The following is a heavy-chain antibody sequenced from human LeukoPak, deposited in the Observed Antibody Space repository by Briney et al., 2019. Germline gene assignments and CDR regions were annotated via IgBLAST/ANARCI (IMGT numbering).Heavy chain of an antibody. Sequence: GGSLRLSCAASEFSVGSNYMTWVRQAPGKGLEWVSLIYSGGSTYYADSVKGRFTISRDNAKNSLYLQMNSLRAEDTAVYYCARAAMVRGVPYYYYYMDVWGKGTTVTISS. CDR3: ARAAMVRGVPYYYYYMDV. CDR2: IYSGGST. D-gene: IGHD3-10*01. J-gene: IGHJ6*03. V-gene: IGHV3-66*01. CDR1: EFSVGSNY.